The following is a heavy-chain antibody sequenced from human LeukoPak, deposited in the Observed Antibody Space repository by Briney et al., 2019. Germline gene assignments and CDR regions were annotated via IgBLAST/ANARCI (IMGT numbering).Heavy chain of an antibody. CDR1: GFTFRTSA. CDR3: AKKTPGIHPFDS. Sequence: PGGSLRLSCAASGFTFRTSAFSWVRQSPGRGLEWVSTVGTDSDTYYADSVKGRFTISRDNPKNTVYLQLTGLRADDTAVYYCAKKTPGIHPFDSWGQGTLVTVSA. D-gene: IGHD6-13*01. CDR2: VGTDSDT. V-gene: IGHV3-23*01. J-gene: IGHJ4*02.